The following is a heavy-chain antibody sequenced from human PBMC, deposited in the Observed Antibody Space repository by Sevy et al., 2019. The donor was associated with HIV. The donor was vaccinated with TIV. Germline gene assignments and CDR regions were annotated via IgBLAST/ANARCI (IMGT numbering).Heavy chain of an antibody. CDR3: ARAAAGTWPTLLFDY. Sequence: GGSLRLSCAASGFTFSTYAMHWVRQAPGKGLEWVTILSFDGDNEYYADSVRGRFSISRDNSKDTLYLQMNFLRVEDTAVYYCARAAAGTWPTLLFDYWGQGALVTVSS. V-gene: IGHV3-30-3*01. CDR1: GFTFSTYA. J-gene: IGHJ4*02. CDR2: LSFDGDNE. D-gene: IGHD6-13*01.